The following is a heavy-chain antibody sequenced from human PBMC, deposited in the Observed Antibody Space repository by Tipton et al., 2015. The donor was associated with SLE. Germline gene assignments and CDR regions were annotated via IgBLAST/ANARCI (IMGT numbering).Heavy chain of an antibody. CDR3: ARDTYYAFDF. D-gene: IGHD3-10*01. CDR1: GGPTSSYY. CDR2: VYYDGRT. Sequence: TLSLTCTVSGGPTSSYYWSWIRQPPGKGLEWIGYVYYDGRTNYNPSLKSRVSISIDTSKNQFSLKVTSVTAADTAVYYCARDTYYAFDFWGQGSLVTVSS. V-gene: IGHV4-59*01. J-gene: IGHJ4*02.